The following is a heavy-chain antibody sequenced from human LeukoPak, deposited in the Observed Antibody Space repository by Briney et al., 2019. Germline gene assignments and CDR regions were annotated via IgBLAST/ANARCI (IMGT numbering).Heavy chain of an antibody. J-gene: IGHJ4*02. CDR1: GVTFSDYA. Sequence: GGSLRLSCAASGVTFSDYAMAWVRQAPGKGLEWVSSISTSGNTYYADSVKGRFTISRDNSKNTLYLQMNSLTAEDTAVYYCARGLRGNYDYWGQGTLVTVSS. D-gene: IGHD1-7*01. V-gene: IGHV3-23*01. CDR3: ARGLRGNYDY. CDR2: ISTSGNT.